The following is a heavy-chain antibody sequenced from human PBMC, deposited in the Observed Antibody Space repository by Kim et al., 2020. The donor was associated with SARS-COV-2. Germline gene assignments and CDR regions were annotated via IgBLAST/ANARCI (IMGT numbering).Heavy chain of an antibody. Sequence: YSPSSQGQVTIAADKSINAAYLQWSSLRASDTAMYYCARRYYDSSGFEYVDYWGQGTLVTVSS. D-gene: IGHD3-22*01. CDR3: ARRYYDSSGFEYVDY. V-gene: IGHV5-51*01. J-gene: IGHJ4*02.